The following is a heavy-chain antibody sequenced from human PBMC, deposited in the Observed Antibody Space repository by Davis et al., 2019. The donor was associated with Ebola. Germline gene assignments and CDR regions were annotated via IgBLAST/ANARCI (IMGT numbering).Heavy chain of an antibody. J-gene: IGHJ6*02. CDR3: AKLDRIVLVPAAMKYYGMDV. CDR2: ISGSGGST. Sequence: PGGSLRLSCAASGFTFSSYAMSWVRQAPGKGLEWVSAISGSGGSTYYADSVKGRFTISRDNSKNTLYLQMNSLRAEDTAVYYCAKLDRIVLVPAAMKYYGMDVWGQGTTVTVSS. V-gene: IGHV3-23*01. CDR1: GFTFSSYA. D-gene: IGHD2-2*01.